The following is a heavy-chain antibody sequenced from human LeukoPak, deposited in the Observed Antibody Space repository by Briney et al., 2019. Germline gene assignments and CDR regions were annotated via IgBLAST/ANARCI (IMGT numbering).Heavy chain of an antibody. J-gene: IGHJ4*02. D-gene: IGHD4-17*01. V-gene: IGHV3-9*01. CDR3: AKDMWEDYGDYVGYFDY. CDR1: GFTFSSYW. Sequence: GGSLRLSCAASGFTFSSYWMSWVRQAPGKGLEWVSGISWNSGSIGYADSVKGRFTISRDNAKNSLYLQMNSLRAEDTALYYCAKDMWEDYGDYVGYFDYWGQGTLVTVSS. CDR2: ISWNSGSI.